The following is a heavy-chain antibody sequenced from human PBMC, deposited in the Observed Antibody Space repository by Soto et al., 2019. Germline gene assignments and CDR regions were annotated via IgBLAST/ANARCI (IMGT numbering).Heavy chain of an antibody. Sequence: SETLSLTCTVSGGSIISSNYYWGWIRQPPGKGLEWIGSLYYSGSTYYNPSLNSRVTISVDTSKNQFSLKLSSVTAADTAVYYCARGRYSGYDKGPFDYWGQGTLVTVSS. CDR2: LYYSGST. CDR3: ARGRYSGYDKGPFDY. J-gene: IGHJ4*02. CDR1: GGSIISSNYY. V-gene: IGHV4-39*07. D-gene: IGHD5-12*01.